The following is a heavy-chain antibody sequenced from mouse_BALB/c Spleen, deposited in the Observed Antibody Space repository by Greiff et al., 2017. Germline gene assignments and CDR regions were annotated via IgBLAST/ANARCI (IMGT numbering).Heavy chain of an antibody. Sequence: EVKLQESGPGLVKPSQSLSLTCTVTGYSITSDYAWNWIRQFPGNKLEWMGYISYSGSTSYNPSLKSRISITRDTSKNQFFLQLNSVTTEDTATYYCAREGDYGSSFFAYWGQGTLVTVSA. V-gene: IGHV3-2*02. D-gene: IGHD1-1*01. CDR1: GYSITSDYA. J-gene: IGHJ3*01. CDR3: AREGDYGSSFFAY. CDR2: ISYSGST.